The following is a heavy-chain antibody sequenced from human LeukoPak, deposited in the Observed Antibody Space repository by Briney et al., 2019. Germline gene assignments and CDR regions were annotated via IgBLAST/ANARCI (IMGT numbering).Heavy chain of an antibody. V-gene: IGHV3-15*01. D-gene: IGHD2-15*01. CDR1: GFTFSNAW. CDR2: IKSKTDGWAT. CDR3: TTDPKGGYCSGGSCLGDY. Sequence: GGSLRLSCAASGFTFSNAWMSWVRQAPGKGLEWVGRIKSKTDGWATDYAAPVKGRFTISRDDSKNTLYLQMNSLKTEDTAVYYCTTDPKGGYCSGGSCLGDYWGQGTLVTVSS. J-gene: IGHJ4*02.